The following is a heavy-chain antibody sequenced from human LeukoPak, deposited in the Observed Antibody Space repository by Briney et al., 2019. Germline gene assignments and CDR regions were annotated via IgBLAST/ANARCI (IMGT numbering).Heavy chain of an antibody. CDR2: INPRDGGT. Sequence: EASVKVSCKASGYSITSYYMHWVRQAPGQGLDWVGVINPRDGGTTYAQKFQGRVTMTTDMSTSTVYMELSSLRSDDTAVYYCARDEDYGISVNVDYWGQGTLVTVSS. V-gene: IGHV1-46*01. CDR1: GYSITSYY. D-gene: IGHD4-17*01. CDR3: ARDEDYGISVNVDY. J-gene: IGHJ4*02.